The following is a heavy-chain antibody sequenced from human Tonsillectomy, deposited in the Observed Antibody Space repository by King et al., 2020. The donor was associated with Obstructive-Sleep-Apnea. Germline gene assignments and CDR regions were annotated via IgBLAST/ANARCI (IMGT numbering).Heavy chain of an antibody. D-gene: IGHD5-24*01. Sequence: VQLVESGAEVKKPGSSVKVSCKASGGTFSSYAISWVRQAPGQGLEWMGGIIPIFGTANYAQKFQGRVTITADESTSTAYMELSSLRSEDTAVYYCASPAEMATIGYHYYGMDVWGQGTTVTVSS. J-gene: IGHJ6*02. CDR1: GGTFSSYA. CDR3: ASPAEMATIGYHYYGMDV. CDR2: IIPIFGTA. V-gene: IGHV1-69*01.